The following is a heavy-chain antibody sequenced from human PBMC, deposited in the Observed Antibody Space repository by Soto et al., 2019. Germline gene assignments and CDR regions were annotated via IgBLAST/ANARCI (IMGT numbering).Heavy chain of an antibody. CDR1: GYSFTSYW. D-gene: IGHD6-6*01. V-gene: IGHV5-51*01. Sequence: PGESLKISCKGSGYSFTSYWIGWVRQMPGKGLEWMGIIYPGDSDTRYSPSFQGQVTISADKSISTAYLQWSSLKASDTAMYYCASGSSSEYYYYGMDVWGQGXTVTVYS. CDR2: IYPGDSDT. J-gene: IGHJ6*02. CDR3: ASGSSSEYYYYGMDV.